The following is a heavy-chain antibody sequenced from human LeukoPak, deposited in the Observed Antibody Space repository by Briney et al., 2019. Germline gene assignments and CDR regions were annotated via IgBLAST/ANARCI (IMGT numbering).Heavy chain of an antibody. CDR3: ARDLGVVPAWGWFDP. V-gene: IGHV4-39*07. D-gene: IGHD2-2*01. J-gene: IGHJ5*02. CDR1: GDSISSSSYY. Sequence: SETLSLTCTVSGDSISSSSYYWGWIRQPPGKGLEWIGTMYYSGNTYYNPSLKSRVTISGDTSKNQFSLNLSSVTAADTAVYYCARDLGVVPAWGWFDPWGQGTLVTVSS. CDR2: MYYSGNT.